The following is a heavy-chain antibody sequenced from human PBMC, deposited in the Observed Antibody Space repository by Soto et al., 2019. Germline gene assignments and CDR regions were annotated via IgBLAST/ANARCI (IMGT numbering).Heavy chain of an antibody. Sequence: ASVKVSCKAPGYTFTSYYMHWVRQAPGQGLEWMGIINPSGGSTSYAQKFQGRVTMTRDTSTSTVYMELSSLRSEDTAVYYCARDVTAVNWFDPWGQGTLVTVSS. J-gene: IGHJ5*02. CDR1: GYTFTSYY. V-gene: IGHV1-46*01. CDR3: ARDVTAVNWFDP. D-gene: IGHD2-21*02. CDR2: INPSGGST.